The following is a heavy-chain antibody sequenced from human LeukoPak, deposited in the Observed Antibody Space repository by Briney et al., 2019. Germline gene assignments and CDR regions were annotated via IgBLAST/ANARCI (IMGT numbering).Heavy chain of an antibody. CDR2: IYYRGNT. D-gene: IGHD4-11*01. Sequence: SETLSLTCTVSGGSISSDDSYWGWIRQPPGKGLEWVGSIYYRGNTYYNPSLKSRVTISVDTSKNQFSLKLNSVTAADTAVYYCARASVTYYYYYYMDVWGKGTTVTVSS. CDR1: GGSISSDDSY. V-gene: IGHV4-39*01. J-gene: IGHJ6*03. CDR3: ARASVTYYYYYYMDV.